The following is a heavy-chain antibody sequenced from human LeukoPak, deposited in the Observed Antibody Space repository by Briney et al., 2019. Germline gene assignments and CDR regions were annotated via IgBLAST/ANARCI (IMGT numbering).Heavy chain of an antibody. V-gene: IGHV5-51*01. CDR1: GYSFTNDW. Sequence: GESLKISFKGFGYSFTNDWIGWVRQMPGKGLEWMGIIYPGDSDAKYSPSFQGQVTMSVDKSITTAYLQWSSLKASDTAMYYCTRTNWGALDYWGQGTLVTVSS. J-gene: IGHJ4*02. D-gene: IGHD7-27*01. CDR2: IYPGDSDA. CDR3: TRTNWGALDY.